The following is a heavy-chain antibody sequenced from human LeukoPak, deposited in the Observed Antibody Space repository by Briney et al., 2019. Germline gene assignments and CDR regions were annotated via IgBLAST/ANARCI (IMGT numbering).Heavy chain of an antibody. CDR3: AKWASSSQN. Sequence: EASVKVSCKASGYTFTGYYMHWVRQAPGQGLEWMGWINPNSGGTNYAQKFQGRVTMTSDTSISTAYMELSRLRSDDTAVYYCAKWASSSQNWGQGTLVTVSS. V-gene: IGHV1-2*02. D-gene: IGHD6-13*01. CDR1: GYTFTGYY. CDR2: INPNSGGT. J-gene: IGHJ4*02.